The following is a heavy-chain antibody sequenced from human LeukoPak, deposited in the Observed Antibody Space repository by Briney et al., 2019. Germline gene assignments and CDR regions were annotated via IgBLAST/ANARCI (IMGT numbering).Heavy chain of an antibody. CDR2: INHSGST. D-gene: IGHD6-13*01. Sequence: SETLSLTCTVSGGSISGYYWSWIRQPPGKGLEWIGEINHSGSTNYNPSLKSRVTISVDTSKNQFSLKLSSVTAADTAVYYCARRLGQQLVPGNNWFDPWGQGTLVTVSS. V-gene: IGHV4-34*01. CDR1: GGSISGYY. CDR3: ARRLGQQLVPGNNWFDP. J-gene: IGHJ5*02.